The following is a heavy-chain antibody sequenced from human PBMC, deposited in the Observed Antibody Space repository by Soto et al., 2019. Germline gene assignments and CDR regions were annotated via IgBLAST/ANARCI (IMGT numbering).Heavy chain of an antibody. J-gene: IGHJ6*03. CDR2: ISSNRGST. CDR1: GFTFSSYA. D-gene: IGHD6-13*01. Sequence: GGSLRLSCAPSGFTFSSYAMQSARQAPGKRLEYVSAISSNRGSTYYANSVKGRFTISRDNSKNTLYLQMGSLRAEDMSVYYCARGALIAAAFYYMDGWGKGTMVTVSS. V-gene: IGHV3-64*01. CDR3: ARGALIAAAFYYMDG.